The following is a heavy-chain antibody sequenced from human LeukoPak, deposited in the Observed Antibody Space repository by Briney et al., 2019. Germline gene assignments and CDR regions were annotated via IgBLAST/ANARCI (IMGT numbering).Heavy chain of an antibody. Sequence: PGGSLRLSCAASGFTFSSYEMNWVRQAPGKGLEWVSYISSSGSTIYYADSVKGRFTISRDNAKNSLYLQMNSLRAEDTAVYYCARDYGGNSRTPIWGQGTLVTVSS. D-gene: IGHD4-23*01. V-gene: IGHV3-48*03. CDR1: GFTFSSYE. CDR3: ARDYGGNSRTPI. J-gene: IGHJ4*02. CDR2: ISSSGSTI.